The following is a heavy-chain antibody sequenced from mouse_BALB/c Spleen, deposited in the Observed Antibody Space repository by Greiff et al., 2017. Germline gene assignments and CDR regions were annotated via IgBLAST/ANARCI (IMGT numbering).Heavy chain of an antibody. CDR2: INSNGGST. J-gene: IGHJ4*01. V-gene: IGHV5-6-2*01. D-gene: IGHD2-3*01. CDR3: ARQSRDDGDAMDY. Sequence: EVHLVESGGGLVKLGGSLKLSCAASGFTFSSYYMSWVRQTPEKRLELVAAINSNGGSTYYPDTVKGRFTISRDNAKNTLYLQMSSLKSEDTALYYCARQSRDDGDAMDYWGQGTSVTVSS. CDR1: GFTFSSYY.